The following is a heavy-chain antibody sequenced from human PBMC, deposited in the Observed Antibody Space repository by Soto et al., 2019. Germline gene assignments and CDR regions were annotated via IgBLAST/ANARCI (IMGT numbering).Heavy chain of an antibody. Sequence: GESLKISCKGSGYKLTNYWLGWVRQTPGKGLGGMGRIDPSDSYINYSPSFRGHVTISIDESISTAHLQWSSLKASDTATYYCAIVTAETAYHYFDFWGQGTLVTVSS. CDR1: GYKLTNYW. V-gene: IGHV5-10-1*01. J-gene: IGHJ4*02. CDR2: IDPSDSYI. CDR3: AIVTAETAYHYFDF. D-gene: IGHD1-1*01.